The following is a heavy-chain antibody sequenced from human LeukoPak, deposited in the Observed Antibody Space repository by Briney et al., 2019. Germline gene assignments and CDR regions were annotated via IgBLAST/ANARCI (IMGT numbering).Heavy chain of an antibody. CDR2: ISSSSTTI. V-gene: IGHV3-48*04. J-gene: IGHJ4*02. CDR3: VNSQWLLLDYFDS. Sequence: GGSLRLSCAASGFTFKTYSMHWVRQAPGKGLEWISYISSSSTTIFYADSVNGRFTISRDNSKNSLYLQMNSLRPDDTAVYYCVNSQWLLLDYFDSWGQGTLVTVSS. D-gene: IGHD6-19*01. CDR1: GFTFKTYS.